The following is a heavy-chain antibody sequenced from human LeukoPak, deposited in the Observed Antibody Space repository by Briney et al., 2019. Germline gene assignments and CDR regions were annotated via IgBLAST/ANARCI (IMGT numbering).Heavy chain of an antibody. V-gene: IGHV4-38-2*02. D-gene: IGHD6-6*01. CDR3: ARVVRGLVAARMYYFDY. CDR1: GYSISSGYY. CDR2: IYHSGST. J-gene: IGHJ4*02. Sequence: SETLSLTCTVSGYSISSGYYWGWIRQPPGKGLEWIGSIYHSGSTYYNPSLKSRVTISVDTSKNQFSLKLSSVTAADTAVYYCARVVRGLVAARMYYFDYWGQGTLVTVSS.